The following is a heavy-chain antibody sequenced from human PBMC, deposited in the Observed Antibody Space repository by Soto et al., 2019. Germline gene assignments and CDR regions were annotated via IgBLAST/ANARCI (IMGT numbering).Heavy chain of an antibody. D-gene: IGHD2-2*01. CDR2: IDPIDSYT. J-gene: IGHJ6*02. V-gene: IGHV5-10-1*01. CDR3: ARRYCSSASCPRNYYGMDV. CDR1: GYNFASYW. Sequence: GESLKISCQGSGYNFASYWISWVRQMPGKGLEWMGRIDPIDSYTNYSPSFQGHVTISADKSISTAYLQWSSLKAPDTAMYYCARRYCSSASCPRNYYGMDVWGQGTTVTVSS.